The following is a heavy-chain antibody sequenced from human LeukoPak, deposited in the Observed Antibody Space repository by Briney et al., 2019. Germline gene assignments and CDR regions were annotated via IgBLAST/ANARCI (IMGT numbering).Heavy chain of an antibody. D-gene: IGHD6-13*01. CDR1: GFTFSSYG. CDR2: IRYDGSSK. Sequence: GGSLRLSCAASGFTFSSYGMHWVRQAPGKGLEWVAFIRYDGSSKYYADSVKGRFTISRDNSKNTLYLQMNSLRAEDTAVYYCAKSNRGSSWLRVDYWGQGTLVTVSS. CDR3: AKSNRGSSWLRVDY. J-gene: IGHJ4*02. V-gene: IGHV3-30*02.